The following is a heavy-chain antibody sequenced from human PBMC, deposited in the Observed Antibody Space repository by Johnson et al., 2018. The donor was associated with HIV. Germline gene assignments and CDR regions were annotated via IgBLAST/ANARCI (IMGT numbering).Heavy chain of an antibody. D-gene: IGHD1-26*01. J-gene: IGHJ3*02. CDR2: IKSKTDGGTT. CDR3: TESGSDDPPDAFDI. V-gene: IGHV3-15*01. CDR1: GFTFSNAW. Sequence: VQLVESGGGLVKPGGSLRLSCAASGFTFSNAWMSWVRQAPGKGLEWVGRIKSKTDGGTTDYAAPVKGRFTISRDDSKNTLDLQMNSLKTEDTAVYYCTESGSDDPPDAFDIWGQGTIVTVSS.